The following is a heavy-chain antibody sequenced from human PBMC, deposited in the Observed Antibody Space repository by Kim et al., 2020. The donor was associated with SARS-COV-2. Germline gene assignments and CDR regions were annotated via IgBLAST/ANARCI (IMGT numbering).Heavy chain of an antibody. CDR2: ISGSGGST. V-gene: IGHV3-23*01. J-gene: IGHJ4*02. Sequence: GGSLRLSCAASGFTFSSYAMSWVRQAPGKGLEWVSAISGSGGSTYYADSVKGRFTISRDNSKNTLYLQMNSLRAEDTAVYYCAKAGGWVPAAMYYFDYWGQGTLVTVSS. CDR3: AKAGGWVPAAMYYFDY. CDR1: GFTFSSYA. D-gene: IGHD2-2*01.